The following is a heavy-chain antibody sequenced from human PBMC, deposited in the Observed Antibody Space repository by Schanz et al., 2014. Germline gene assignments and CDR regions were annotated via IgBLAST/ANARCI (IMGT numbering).Heavy chain of an antibody. Sequence: QVQLVESGGGVVRPGRSLRLSCATSGFTFSRFGMHWVRQAPGKGPEWVALVWSDGNTKYYVDSVKGRFTISRDNSNNTVYLQMNTLRAEDTAVYYCAREDCSATSCYFRYWGQGTLVTVSS. CDR3: AREDCSATSCYFRY. CDR1: GFTFSRFG. V-gene: IGHV3-33*01. D-gene: IGHD2-21*01. CDR2: VWSDGNTK. J-gene: IGHJ4*02.